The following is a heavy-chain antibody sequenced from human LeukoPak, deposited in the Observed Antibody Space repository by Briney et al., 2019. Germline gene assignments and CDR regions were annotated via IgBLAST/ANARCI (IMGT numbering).Heavy chain of an antibody. V-gene: IGHV3-23*01. Sequence: GGSLRLSCAASGFTVSSNYMSWVRQAPGKGLEWVSGISGSGGSRYYADSVKGRVTISRDNSKSTQYLQMNSLRAEDTAVYYCAKGYYYDTSDYYPIDAFDIWGQGTMVTVSS. J-gene: IGHJ3*02. CDR3: AKGYYYDTSDYYPIDAFDI. CDR1: GFTVSSNY. CDR2: ISGSGGSR. D-gene: IGHD3-22*01.